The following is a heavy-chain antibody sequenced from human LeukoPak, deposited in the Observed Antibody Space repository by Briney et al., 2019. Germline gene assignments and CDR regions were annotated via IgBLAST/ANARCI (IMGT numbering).Heavy chain of an antibody. CDR2: ISYDGSNK. J-gene: IGHJ4*02. D-gene: IGHD2-2*01. Sequence: PGGSLRLSCAASGFTFSSYGMHWVRQAPGKGLEWVAVISYDGSNKYYADSVKGRFTISRDNSKNTLYLQMNSLRAEDTAVYYCAKFKDVVVAGYYFDYWGQGTLVTVSS. V-gene: IGHV3-30*18. CDR1: GFTFSSYG. CDR3: AKFKDVVVAGYYFDY.